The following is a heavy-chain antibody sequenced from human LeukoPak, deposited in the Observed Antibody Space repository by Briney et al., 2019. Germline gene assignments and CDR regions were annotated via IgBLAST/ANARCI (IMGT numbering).Heavy chain of an antibody. J-gene: IGHJ5*02. V-gene: IGHV3-74*01. Sequence: GGSLTLSCAASGFTFSSYGMHWVRQAPGKGLVWVSRINYDGTTTTYAESVKGRFTISRDNAKNTLYLQMNSLRAEDTAVYYCARDGSSWSNWLDPWGQGTLVTVSS. CDR3: ARDGSSWSNWLDP. D-gene: IGHD6-13*01. CDR1: GFTFSSYG. CDR2: INYDGTTT.